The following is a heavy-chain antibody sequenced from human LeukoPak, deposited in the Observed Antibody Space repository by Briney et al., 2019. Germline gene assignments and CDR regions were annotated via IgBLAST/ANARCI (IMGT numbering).Heavy chain of an antibody. Sequence: GGSLRLSCAASGFTVSDNYMSWVRQAPGKGLEWVSVIYSGGNTYYADSVKGRFTISRDDSKNMLYLQMNNLRTEDMAVYYCARGVQSEPWGQGTLVTVSS. J-gene: IGHJ5*02. CDR2: IYSGGNT. V-gene: IGHV3-53*05. CDR3: ARGVQSEP. CDR1: GFTVSDNY.